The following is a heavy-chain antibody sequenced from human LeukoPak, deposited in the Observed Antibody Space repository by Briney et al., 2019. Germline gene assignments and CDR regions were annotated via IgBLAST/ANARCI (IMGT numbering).Heavy chain of an antibody. CDR3: AREAHTVRNYYDSSGYYPLRY. V-gene: IGHV1-69*05. CDR1: GGTFSSYA. J-gene: IGHJ4*02. CDR2: IIPIFGTA. D-gene: IGHD3-22*01. Sequence: SVKVFCKASGGTFSSYAISWVRQAPGQGLEWMGGIIPIFGTANYAQKFQGRVTITTDESTSTAYMELSSLRSEDTAVYYCAREAHTVRNYYDSSGYYPLRYWGQGTLVTVSS.